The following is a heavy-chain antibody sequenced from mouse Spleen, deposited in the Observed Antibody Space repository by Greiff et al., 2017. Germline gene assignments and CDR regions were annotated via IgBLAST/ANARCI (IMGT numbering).Heavy chain of an antibody. D-gene: IGHD4-1*01. Sequence: EVKLMESGGDLVKPGGSLKLSCAASGFTFSSYGMSWVRQTPDKRLEWVATISSGGSYTYYPDSVKGRFTISRDNAKNTLYLQMSSLKSEDTAMYYCARGGGTSYFDYWGQGTTLTVSS. V-gene: IGHV5-6*01. CDR1: GFTFSSYG. CDR2: ISSGGSYT. CDR3: ARGGGTSYFDY. J-gene: IGHJ2*01.